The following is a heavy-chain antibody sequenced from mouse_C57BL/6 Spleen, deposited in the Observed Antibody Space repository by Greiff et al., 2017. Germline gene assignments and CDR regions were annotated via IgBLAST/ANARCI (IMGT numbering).Heavy chain of an antibody. Sequence: QVQLQQSGAELARPGASVKLFCKASGYTFTSYGISWVKQRTGQGLEWIGEIYPRSGNTYYNEKFKGKATLTADKSSSTAYMELRSPTSEDSAVYFCARWRDSSDAMDYWGQGTSVTVSS. J-gene: IGHJ4*01. CDR2: IYPRSGNT. CDR3: ARWRDSSDAMDY. D-gene: IGHD3-2*02. CDR1: GYTFTSYG. V-gene: IGHV1-81*01.